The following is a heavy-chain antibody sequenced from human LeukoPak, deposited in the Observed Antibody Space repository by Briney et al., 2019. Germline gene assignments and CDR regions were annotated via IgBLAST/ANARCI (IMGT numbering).Heavy chain of an antibody. CDR2: ISGSGGST. CDR1: GFTFSNYG. V-gene: IGHV3-23*01. CDR3: ARTKEDVVVVPAANLDY. Sequence: GGSLRLSCTASGFTFSNYGMSWVRQAPGKGLEWVSAISGSGGSTYYADSVKGRFTISRDNSKNTLYLQMNSQRAEDTAVYYCARTKEDVVVVPAANLDYWGQGTLVTVSS. J-gene: IGHJ4*02. D-gene: IGHD2-2*01.